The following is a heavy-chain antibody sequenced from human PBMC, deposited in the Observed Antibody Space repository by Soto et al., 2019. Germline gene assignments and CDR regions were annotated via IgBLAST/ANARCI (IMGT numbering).Heavy chain of an antibody. V-gene: IGHV4-30-2*05. D-gene: IGHD3-22*01. CDR3: ARSRGSGLTNQPSRIRYYYYGMDV. J-gene: IGHJ6*02. Sequence: SETLSLTCAVSGGSISSGGYSWSWIRQPPGKGLEWIGYIYHSGSTYYNPSLKSRVTISVDTSKNQFSLKLSSVTAADTAVYYCARSRGSGLTNQPSRIRYYYYGMDVWGQGTTVTVSS. CDR1: GGSISSGGYS. CDR2: IYHSGST.